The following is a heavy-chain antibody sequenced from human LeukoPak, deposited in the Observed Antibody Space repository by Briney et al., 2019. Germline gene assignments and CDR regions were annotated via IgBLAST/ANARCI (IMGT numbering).Heavy chain of an antibody. Sequence: ASVTVSCKVSAFTLSELSMHWVRQAPGKGLEWVGGFDPAHGQFIYGQSFRGRVILTEDASTNTAFMEVTSMRPDDTAVYYCATGVICATTTCPGYRNYHFFMDVWGEGTAPTVSS. CDR3: ATGVICATTTCPGYRNYHFFMDV. CDR2: FDPAHGQF. D-gene: IGHD2-2*01. V-gene: IGHV1-24*01. CDR1: AFTLSELS. J-gene: IGHJ6*03.